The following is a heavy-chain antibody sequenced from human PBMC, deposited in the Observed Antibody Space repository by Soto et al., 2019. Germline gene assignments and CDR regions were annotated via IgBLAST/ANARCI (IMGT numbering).Heavy chain of an antibody. V-gene: IGHV4-59*11. CDR1: GGFIRSHF. CDR2: IYYSESS. Sequence: QVQLQESGPGLGKPSETLFLPCTVSGGFIRSHFWSLIRQPPGKGLEWIGFIYYSESSNYNPSLQSRVTISVDTSKNQFSLRLTSETAADTAVYYCARAVEMYASGWYYFDYWGQGTLVTVSS. J-gene: IGHJ4*02. CDR3: ARAVEMYASGWYYFDY. D-gene: IGHD6-19*01.